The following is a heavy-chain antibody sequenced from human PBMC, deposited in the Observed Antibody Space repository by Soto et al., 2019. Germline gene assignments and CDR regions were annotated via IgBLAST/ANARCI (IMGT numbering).Heavy chain of an antibody. D-gene: IGHD3-22*01. CDR1: GYTFTSYG. CDR3: ARDLSDYYDSSGYPYYYYGMDV. J-gene: IGHJ6*02. V-gene: IGHV1-18*01. CDR2: ISAYNGNT. Sequence: QVQLVQSGAEVKKPGASVKVSCKASGYTFTSYGISWVRQAPGQGLEWMGWISAYNGNTNYAQKLQGRVTMTTDTCTSTAYMELRSLRSEDTAVYYCARDLSDYYDSSGYPYYYYGMDVWGQGTTVTVSS.